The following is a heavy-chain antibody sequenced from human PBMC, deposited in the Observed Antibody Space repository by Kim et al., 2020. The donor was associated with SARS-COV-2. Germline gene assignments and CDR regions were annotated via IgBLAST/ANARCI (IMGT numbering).Heavy chain of an antibody. CDR3: TSFGYSYGIGGYYYYGMDV. CDR2: IRSKAYGGTT. J-gene: IGHJ6*02. D-gene: IGHD5-18*01. Sequence: GGSLRLSCTASGFTFGDYAMSWVRQAPGKGLEWVGFIRSKAYGGTTEYAASVKGRFTISRDDSKSIAYLQMNSLKTEDTAVYYCTSFGYSYGIGGYYYYGMDVWGQGTPVTVSS. CDR1: GFTFGDYA. V-gene: IGHV3-49*04.